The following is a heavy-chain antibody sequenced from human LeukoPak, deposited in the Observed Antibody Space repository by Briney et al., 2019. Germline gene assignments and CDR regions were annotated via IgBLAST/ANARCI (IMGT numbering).Heavy chain of an antibody. CDR3: ARHSSSWYEAFGSNWFDP. CDR1: GFTFSSCA. V-gene: IGHV3-21*01. J-gene: IGHJ5*02. CDR2: ISSSSSYI. Sequence: PGGSLRLSCAASGFTFSSCAMSWVRQAPGKGLEWVSSISSSSSYIYYADSVKGRFTISRDNAKNSLYLQMNSLRAEDTAVYYCARHSSSWYEAFGSNWFDPWGQGTLVTVSS. D-gene: IGHD6-13*01.